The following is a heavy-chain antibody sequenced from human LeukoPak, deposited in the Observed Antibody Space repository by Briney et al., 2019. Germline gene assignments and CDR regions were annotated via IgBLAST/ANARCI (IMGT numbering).Heavy chain of an antibody. CDR3: ARDQSSFWYKGMDV. J-gene: IGHJ6*02. D-gene: IGHD6-13*01. V-gene: IGHV3-33*01. Sequence: GRSLRLSCAASGFTFSSYGMHWVRQAPGKGLEWVAVIWHDGSNKYYADSVKGRFTISRDNSKNTLYLQLNSLRGDDTAVYYCARDQSSFWYKGMDVWGQGTTVTVSS. CDR2: IWHDGSNK. CDR1: GFTFSSYG.